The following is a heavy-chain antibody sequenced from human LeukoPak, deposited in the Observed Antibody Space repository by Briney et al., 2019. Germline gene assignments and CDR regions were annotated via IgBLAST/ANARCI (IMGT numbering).Heavy chain of an antibody. CDR1: GYTFTGYY. Sequence: GASVKVSCKASGYTFTGYYMHWVRQAPGQGPEWMGWINPNSGGTNYAQKFQGRVTMTRDTSISTAYMELSRLRSDDTAVYYCAREGYCTNGVCYGVDYWGQGTLVTVSS. J-gene: IGHJ4*02. CDR2: INPNSGGT. V-gene: IGHV1-2*02. D-gene: IGHD2-8*01. CDR3: AREGYCTNGVCYGVDY.